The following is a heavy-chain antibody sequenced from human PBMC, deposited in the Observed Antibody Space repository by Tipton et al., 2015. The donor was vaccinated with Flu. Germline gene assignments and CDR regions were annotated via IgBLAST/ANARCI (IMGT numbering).Heavy chain of an antibody. V-gene: IGHV1-2*02. CDR2: INPNSGGT. D-gene: IGHD3-10*01. J-gene: IGHJ4*02. CDR3: ARRPNYYGSGGYYFDY. Sequence: QVQLVQSGAEVKKPGASVKVSCKASGYTFTGYYMHWVRQAPGQGLEWMGWINPNSGGTNYAQKFQGRVTMTRDTSISTAYVELSRLRSDDTAVYYCARRPNYYGSGGYYFDYWGQGTLVTVSS. CDR1: GYTFTGYY.